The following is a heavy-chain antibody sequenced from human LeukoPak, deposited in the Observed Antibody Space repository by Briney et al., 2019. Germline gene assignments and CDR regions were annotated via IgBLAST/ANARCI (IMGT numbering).Heavy chain of an antibody. J-gene: IGHJ4*02. CDR1: GFTFSSYA. CDR3: AKDTTVTTMVVLDC. CDR2: ISGSGGST. V-gene: IGHV3-23*01. D-gene: IGHD4-17*01. Sequence: GGSLSLSCAASGFTFSSYAMSWVRQAPGKGLEWVSAISGSGGSTYYADSVKGRFTISRDNSKNTLYLQMNSLRAEDTAVYYCAKDTTVTTMVVLDCWGQGTLVTVSS.